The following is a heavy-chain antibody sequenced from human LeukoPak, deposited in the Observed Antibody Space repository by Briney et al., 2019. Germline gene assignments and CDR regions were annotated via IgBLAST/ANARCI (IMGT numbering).Heavy chain of an antibody. D-gene: IGHD6-13*01. CDR2: ISYDGSNK. CDR1: GFTFSSYD. J-gene: IGHJ4*02. CDR3: AHISSSWPDY. Sequence: PGVSLRLSCAASGFTFSSYDMHWVRQAPGKGLEWVAGISYDGSNKYYTDSVKGRFTISRDNSKNTLYRQMNSLRAEDTAVYYCAHISSSWPDYWGQGTLVTVSS. V-gene: IGHV3-30*03.